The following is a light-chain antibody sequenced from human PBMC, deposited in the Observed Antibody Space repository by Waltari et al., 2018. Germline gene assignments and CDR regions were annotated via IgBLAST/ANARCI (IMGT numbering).Light chain of an antibody. J-gene: IGLJ2*01. Sequence: QSALTQPASVSASPGQSITISCTGTYSDIGSYNYVSWYQQHPGKAPKLMIYEVTNRPSGLSNRFSGSKSGNTASLTITELQAGDEADYYCSSYAGNDLVIFGGGTKLTVL. V-gene: IGLV2-14*01. CDR2: EVT. CDR1: YSDIGSYNY. CDR3: SSYAGNDLVI.